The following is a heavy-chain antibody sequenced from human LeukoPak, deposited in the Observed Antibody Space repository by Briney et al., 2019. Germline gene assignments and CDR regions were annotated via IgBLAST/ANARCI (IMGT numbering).Heavy chain of an antibody. D-gene: IGHD3-22*01. CDR1: GGTFSSYA. CDR3: ARAESRGTYYDSSGYYHLI. V-gene: IGHV1-69*13. J-gene: IGHJ3*02. Sequence: SVKVSCKASGGTFSSYAISWVRQAPGQGLEWMGGIIPFFGTANYAQKFQGRVTITADESTSTAYMELSSLRSEDTAVYYCARAESRGTYYDSSGYYHLIWGQGTMVTVSS. CDR2: IIPFFGTA.